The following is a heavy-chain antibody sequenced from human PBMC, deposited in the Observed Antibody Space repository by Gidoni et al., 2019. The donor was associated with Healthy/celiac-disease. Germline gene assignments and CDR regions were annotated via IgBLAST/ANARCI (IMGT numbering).Heavy chain of an antibody. V-gene: IGHV3-30*18. CDR1: GFTFSSYG. CDR3: AKPSYDYVWGSYRYIPKHWYFDL. J-gene: IGHJ2*01. CDR2: ISYDGSNK. D-gene: IGHD3-16*02. Sequence: QVQLVESGGGVVQPGRSLRLSCAASGFTFSSYGMHWVRQAPGKGLEWVAVISYDGSNKYYADSVKGRFTISRDNSKNTLYLQMNSLRAEDTAVYYCAKPSYDYVWGSYRYIPKHWYFDLWGRGTLVTVSS.